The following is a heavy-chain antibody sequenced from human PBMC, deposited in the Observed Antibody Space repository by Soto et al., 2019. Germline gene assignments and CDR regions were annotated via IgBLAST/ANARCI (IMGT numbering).Heavy chain of an antibody. CDR2: IYYSGLT. Sequence: PSETLSLTCNVSGGSISNSYWTWIRQPPGKRLEWIGYIYYSGLTTYNPSLQSRVTMSIDTSNSQFSLKLRSVTSADTAVYYCARDVEKYGWFDPWGQGTLVTVSS. J-gene: IGHJ5*02. V-gene: IGHV4-59*12. CDR1: GGSISNSY. CDR3: ARDVEKYGWFDP. D-gene: IGHD2-2*01.